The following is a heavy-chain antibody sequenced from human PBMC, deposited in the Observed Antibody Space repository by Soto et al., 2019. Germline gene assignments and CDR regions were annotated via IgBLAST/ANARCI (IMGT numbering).Heavy chain of an antibody. V-gene: IGHV3-33*01. Sequence: QVQLVESGGGVVQPGRSLRLSCAASGFTFRSYAMHWVRQAPGKGLEWVAVIWYDGSNKYYADSVKGRFTISRDNSKNTLYLQMNSLRAEDTAVYYCARDPGGNCYLCLDYWGQGSLVTVSS. CDR3: ARDPGGNCYLCLDY. CDR2: IWYDGSNK. CDR1: GFTFRSYA. J-gene: IGHJ4*02. D-gene: IGHD2-15*01.